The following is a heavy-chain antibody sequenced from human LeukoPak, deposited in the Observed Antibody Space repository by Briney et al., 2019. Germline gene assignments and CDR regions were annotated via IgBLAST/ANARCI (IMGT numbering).Heavy chain of an antibody. D-gene: IGHD3-10*01. CDR3: ARDPYGSGSYYYDY. V-gene: IGHV3-48*01. Sequence: GGSLRLSCAASGFTLSSYSMNWVRQAPGKGLEWVSFISSSSGTIYYADSVKGRFTISRDNAKNSLYLQMNSLRAEDTAVYYCARDPYGSGSYYYDYWGQGNLVTVSS. J-gene: IGHJ4*02. CDR1: GFTLSSYS. CDR2: ISSSSGTI.